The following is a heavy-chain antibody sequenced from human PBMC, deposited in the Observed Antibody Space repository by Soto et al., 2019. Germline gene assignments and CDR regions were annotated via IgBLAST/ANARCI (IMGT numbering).Heavy chain of an antibody. CDR2: IGSEIDGATI. J-gene: IGHJ4*02. CDR1: GISFNNAW. V-gene: IGHV3-15*04. CDR3: TIDNSYPVGGGIY. Sequence: DVQVAESGGGLVKPGGSLRLSCAVSGISFNNAWMSWVRQAPGKGLEWVGRIGSEIDGATIDYAAPVKGRFIISRNGSKYPVFLQIKSLKNEDTATYFCTIDNSYPVGGGIYWGQGTLVTVSS. D-gene: IGHD1-1*01.